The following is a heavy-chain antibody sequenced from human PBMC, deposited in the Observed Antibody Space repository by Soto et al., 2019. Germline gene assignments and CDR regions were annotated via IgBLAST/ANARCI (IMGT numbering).Heavy chain of an antibody. V-gene: IGHV3-30*18. CDR3: AKGGGYDAYFDY. J-gene: IGHJ4*02. Sequence: GGSLRLSCSASGFTLSNYGMHWGRQAPGKGLEWVALISYDAINKYYTDSVKGRFTISRDNSTKTLYLKMNSLRAEDTAVFYCAKGGGYDAYFDYWGLGTPVTVSS. CDR2: ISYDAINK. D-gene: IGHD5-12*01. CDR1: GFTLSNYG.